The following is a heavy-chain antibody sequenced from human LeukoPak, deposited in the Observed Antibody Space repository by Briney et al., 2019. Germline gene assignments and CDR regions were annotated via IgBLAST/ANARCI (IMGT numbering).Heavy chain of an antibody. V-gene: IGHV4-59*01. CDR3: ARDSTAAGLGY. Sequence: PSETLSLTCTVSGGSISSYYWSWIRQPPGKGLEWIGYIYYSGSTNYSPSLKSRVTISVDTSKNQFSLKLSSVTAADTAVYYCARDSTAAGLGYWGQGTLVTVSS. J-gene: IGHJ4*02. D-gene: IGHD6-13*01. CDR1: GGSISSYY. CDR2: IYYSGST.